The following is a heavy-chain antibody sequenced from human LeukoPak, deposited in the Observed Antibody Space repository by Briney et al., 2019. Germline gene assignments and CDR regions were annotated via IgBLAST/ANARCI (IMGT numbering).Heavy chain of an antibody. CDR1: GFTFDDYA. CDR3: AKESGGSGSLTRYFDY. J-gene: IGHJ4*02. D-gene: IGHD3-10*01. V-gene: IGHV3-43D*03. CDR2: ISWDGGST. Sequence: PGGSLRLSCAASGFTFDDYAMHWVRQAPGKGLEWVSLISWDGGSTYYADSVKGRFTISRDNSKNSLYLQMNSLRAEDTALYYCAKESGGSGSLTRYFDYWGQGTLVTVSS.